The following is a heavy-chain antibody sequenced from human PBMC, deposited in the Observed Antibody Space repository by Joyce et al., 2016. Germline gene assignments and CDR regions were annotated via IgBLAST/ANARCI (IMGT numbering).Heavy chain of an antibody. CDR2: IYDNGIT. CDR3: ARGGPSDAFDV. V-gene: IGHV4-59*11. Sequence: QVQMQESGPGLVKPSETLSLTCSVSGGSMINQYWSWIRQPPGKGLEWIGYIYDNGITNADPSLKSRVAMLVDTSKNQFSLSLSSVTVADTAVYYCARGGPSDAFDVWGQGTMIAVSS. CDR1: GGSMINQY. J-gene: IGHJ3*01.